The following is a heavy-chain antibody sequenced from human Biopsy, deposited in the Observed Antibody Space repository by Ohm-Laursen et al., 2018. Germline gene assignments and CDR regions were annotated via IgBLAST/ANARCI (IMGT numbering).Heavy chain of an antibody. CDR3: ATKLTGYFHH. Sequence: ASVKVSCKVSGYTLVELSMHWVRQAPGKGLEWMGMSDPEDGQTIYAQNFQGRLTMTDDTSTDTAYMELSSLRSDGTAVYYCATKLTGYFHHWGQGTLVIVSS. V-gene: IGHV1-24*01. CDR1: GYTLVELS. D-gene: IGHD3-9*01. CDR2: SDPEDGQT. J-gene: IGHJ1*01.